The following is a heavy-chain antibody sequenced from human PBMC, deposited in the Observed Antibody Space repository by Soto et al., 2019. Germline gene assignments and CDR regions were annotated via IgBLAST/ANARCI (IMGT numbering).Heavy chain of an antibody. CDR1: GFTFSSYA. CDR2: ISGSGGST. V-gene: IGHV3-23*01. CDR3: ARDELLVQLWLKAYYYYGMDV. Sequence: GGSLRLSCAASGFTFSSYAMSWVRQAPGKGLEWVSAISGSGGSTYYADSVKGRFTISRDNSKNTLYLQMNSLRAEDTAVYYCARDELLVQLWLKAYYYYGMDVWGQGTTVTVSS. J-gene: IGHJ6*02. D-gene: IGHD5-18*01.